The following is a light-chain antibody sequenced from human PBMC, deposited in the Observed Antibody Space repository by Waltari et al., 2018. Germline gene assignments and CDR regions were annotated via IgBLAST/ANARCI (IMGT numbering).Light chain of an antibody. CDR3: CSYAGSYTVV. Sequence: QSALTQPRSVSGSPGQSFTISCTATRHDLLIYNHVSWYQQPPGQPPKLIIYDVTNRPSGVPDRFSASNSGSTASLTISGLQAEDEADYHCCSYAGSYTVVFGGGTKLTVL. CDR2: DVT. CDR1: RHDLLIYNH. V-gene: IGLV2-11*01. J-gene: IGLJ2*01.